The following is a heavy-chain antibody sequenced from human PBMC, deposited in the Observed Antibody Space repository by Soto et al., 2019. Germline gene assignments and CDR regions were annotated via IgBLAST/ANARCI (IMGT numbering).Heavy chain of an antibody. CDR2: ISGSGSSI. D-gene: IGHD3-10*01. V-gene: IGHV3-11*01. Sequence: GGSLRLSCAASGFTFSDYYMNWIRQAPGKGLEWVSYISGSGSSIYVDSVKGRFTISRDNAKNSLYLQMNNLRAEDTAVYYCATEVSYRSVSSLFHPWGRGTLVTVSS. CDR3: ATEVSYRSVSSLFHP. CDR1: GFTFSDYY. J-gene: IGHJ5*02.